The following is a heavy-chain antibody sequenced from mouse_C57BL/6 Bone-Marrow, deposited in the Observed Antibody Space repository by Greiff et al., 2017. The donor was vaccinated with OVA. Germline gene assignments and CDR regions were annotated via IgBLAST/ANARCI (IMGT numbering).Heavy chain of an antibody. CDR1: GFTFTDYY. D-gene: IGHD1-1*01. V-gene: IGHV7-3*01. J-gene: IGHJ2*01. Sequence: EVQLVESGGGLVQPGGSLSLSCAASGFTFTDYYMSWVRQPPGKALEWLGFIRNKANGYTTEYSASVKGRFTISRDNSQSILYLQMNALRAEDSATYYCARYLYGDFDYWGQGTTLTVSS. CDR3: ARYLYGDFDY. CDR2: IRNKANGYTT.